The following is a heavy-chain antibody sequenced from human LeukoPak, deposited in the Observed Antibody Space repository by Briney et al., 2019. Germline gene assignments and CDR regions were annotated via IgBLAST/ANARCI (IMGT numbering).Heavy chain of an antibody. CDR1: GGSISGYY. V-gene: IGHV4-59*01. J-gene: IGHJ4*02. D-gene: IGHD1-26*01. CDR3: ARGHFTTTGEFDY. Sequence: NSSETLSLTCSVSGGSISGYYWSWIRQPPGKGLEWIGYIYYSGSTNYNPSLKSRDTISLDTSKNQFSLKLSSVTAADTAVYYCARGHFTTTGEFDYWGQGTLVTVSS. CDR2: IYYSGST.